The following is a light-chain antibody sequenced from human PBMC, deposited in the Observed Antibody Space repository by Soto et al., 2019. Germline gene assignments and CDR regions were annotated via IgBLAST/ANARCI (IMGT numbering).Light chain of an antibody. V-gene: IGLV2-11*01. CDR3: CSYAGSYTPV. CDR1: SSDVGGYNY. CDR2: DVT. J-gene: IGLJ2*01. Sequence: QSALTQPRSVSGSPGQSVIISCTGTSSDVGGYNYVSWYQQHPGKDPKIMVYDVTKRPSGVPDRFSGSRSGNTASLTISGLQAEDEADYYCCSYAGSYTPVFGGGTKLTVL.